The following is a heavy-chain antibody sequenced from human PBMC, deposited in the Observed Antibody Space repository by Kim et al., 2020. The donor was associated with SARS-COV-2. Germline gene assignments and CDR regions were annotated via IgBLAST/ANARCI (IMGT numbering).Heavy chain of an antibody. CDR3: ASGEAAAGTGNFDY. D-gene: IGHD6-13*01. Sequence: GGSLRLSCAASGFTFSSYAMSWVRQAPGKGLEWVSAISGSGGSTYYADSVKGRFTISRDNSKNTLYLQMNSLRAEDTAVYYCASGEAAAGTGNFDYWGQGTLVTVSS. V-gene: IGHV3-23*01. CDR2: ISGSGGST. J-gene: IGHJ4*02. CDR1: GFTFSSYA.